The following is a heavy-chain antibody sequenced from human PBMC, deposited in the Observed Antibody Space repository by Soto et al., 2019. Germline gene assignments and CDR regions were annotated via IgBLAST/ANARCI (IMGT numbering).Heavy chain of an antibody. V-gene: IGHV3-30*18. CDR2: ISYDGSNK. J-gene: IGHJ3*02. CDR1: GFTFSSYS. CDR3: AKGRWLLIDAFDI. Sequence: QPGGSLSLSCAASGFTFSSYSMNWVRQAPGKGLEWVAVISYDGSNKYYADSVKGRFTISRDNSKNTLYLQMNSLRAEDTAVYYCAKGRWLLIDAFDIWGQGTMVTVSS. D-gene: IGHD5-12*01.